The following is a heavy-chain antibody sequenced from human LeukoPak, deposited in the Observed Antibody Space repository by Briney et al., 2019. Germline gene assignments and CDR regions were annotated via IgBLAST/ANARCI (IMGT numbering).Heavy chain of an antibody. CDR3: ARGHYDVLTSSYKWTPDY. CDR2: ITSGVGYT. CDR1: GVTFSTYN. D-gene: IGHD3-9*01. J-gene: IGHJ4*02. Sequence: GGSLRLSCAASGVTFSTYNINWVRQAPGKGLEWVSSITSGVGYTYYADSGKGRFTPSRDNAKNSLSMRLDSLRAEDTAVYYCARGHYDVLTSSYKWTPDYWGQGTLVTVSS. V-gene: IGHV3-21*06.